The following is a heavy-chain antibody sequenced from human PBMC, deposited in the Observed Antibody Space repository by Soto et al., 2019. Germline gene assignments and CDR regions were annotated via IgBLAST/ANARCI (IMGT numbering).Heavy chain of an antibody. V-gene: IGHV4-61*08. CDR3: ARSWWTPPDYYYYYGMDV. CDR2: IYYSGST. J-gene: IGHJ6*02. D-gene: IGHD2-8*02. Sequence: SETLSLTCTVSGGSISSGGYYWSWIRQHPGKGLEWIGYIYYSGSTNYNPSLKSRVAISVDTSKNQFSLKLSSVTAADTAVYYCARSWWTPPDYYYYYGMDVWGQGTTVTVSS. CDR1: GGSISSGGYY.